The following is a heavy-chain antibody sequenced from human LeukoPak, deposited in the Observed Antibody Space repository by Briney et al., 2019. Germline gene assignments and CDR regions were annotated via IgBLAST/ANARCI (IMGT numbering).Heavy chain of an antibody. J-gene: IGHJ4*02. Sequence: GESLKISCKASGYSFKDYWIGWVRQMPGKGLEWMGIIYPGDSDIRYSPSFRGQITISAAKSISTAYLQWSGLKASDTAMYYCARQGADSSSWYTDWGQGTLVTVSS. CDR1: GYSFKDYW. D-gene: IGHD6-13*01. V-gene: IGHV5-51*01. CDR2: IYPGDSDI. CDR3: ARQGADSSSWYTD.